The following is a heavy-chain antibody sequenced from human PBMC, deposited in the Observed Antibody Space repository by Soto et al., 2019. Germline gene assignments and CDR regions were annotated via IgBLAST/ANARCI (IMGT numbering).Heavy chain of an antibody. CDR1: GGSISSGGYY. CDR2: IYYSGST. J-gene: IGHJ5*02. V-gene: IGHV4-31*03. CDR3: ARDRHGTLALDP. D-gene: IGHD3-16*01. Sequence: QVQLQESGPGLVKPSQTLSLTCTVSGGSISSGGYYWSWIRQHPGKGLEWIGYIYYSGSTYYNPSLKSRVTISVDTSKNQFSLKLSSVTSADTAVYYCARDRHGTLALDPWGQGTLVTVSS.